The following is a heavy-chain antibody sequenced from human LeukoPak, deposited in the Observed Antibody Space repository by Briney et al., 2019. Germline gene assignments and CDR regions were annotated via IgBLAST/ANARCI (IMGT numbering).Heavy chain of an antibody. CDR3: ARVGNNYYDYMDV. D-gene: IGHD1-26*01. J-gene: IGHJ6*03. Sequence: ETLSLTCTVSGGSISSSSYYWGWIRQPPGKGLEWVSYISSSSSSIYYADSVKGRFTISRDNAKNSLYLQMNSLRAEDTAVYYCARVGNNYYDYMDVWGKGTTVTVSS. CDR2: ISSSSSSI. CDR1: GGSISSSS. V-gene: IGHV3-48*01.